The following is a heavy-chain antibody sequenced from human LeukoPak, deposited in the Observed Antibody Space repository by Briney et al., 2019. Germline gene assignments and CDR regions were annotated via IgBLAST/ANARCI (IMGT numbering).Heavy chain of an antibody. CDR3: ATNYDILTGYYGPALDI. CDR1: GYTLTELS. Sequence: ASVKVSCKVSGYTLTELSMHWVRQAPGKGLEWMGGFDPEYGETIYAQKFQGRVTMTEDTSTDTAYMELSSLRSEDTAVYYCATNYDILTGYYGPALDIWGQGTMVTVSS. V-gene: IGHV1-24*01. D-gene: IGHD3-9*01. J-gene: IGHJ3*02. CDR2: FDPEYGET.